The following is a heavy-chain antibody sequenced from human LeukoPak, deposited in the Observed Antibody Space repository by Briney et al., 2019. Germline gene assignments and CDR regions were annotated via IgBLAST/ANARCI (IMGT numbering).Heavy chain of an antibody. V-gene: IGHV1-2*02. Sequence: ASVKVSCEASGYTFTGQYMHWVRQAPGQGLEWMGWINPNSGGTNYAQKFQGRVTMTRDTSISTAYMELSRLRSDDTAVYYCARDQGIENFDYWGRGTLVTVSS. CDR1: GYTFTGQY. J-gene: IGHJ4*02. CDR3: ARDQGIENFDY. CDR2: INPNSGGT. D-gene: IGHD3-10*01.